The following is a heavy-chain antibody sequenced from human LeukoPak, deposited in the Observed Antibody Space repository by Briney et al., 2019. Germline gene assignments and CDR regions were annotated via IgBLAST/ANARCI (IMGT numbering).Heavy chain of an antibody. V-gene: IGHV5-51*01. CDR2: IYPGDSDT. CDR1: GYSFTSYW. CDR3: ARHFGMVYDWFDP. J-gene: IGHJ5*02. Sequence: GESLKISCQGSGYSFTSYWIGWVRQMPGKGLAWMGIIYPGDSDTRYSPSFQGQVTISADKSISTAYLQWSSLKASDTAMYYCARHFGMVYDWFDPWGQGTLVTVSS. D-gene: IGHD2-8*01.